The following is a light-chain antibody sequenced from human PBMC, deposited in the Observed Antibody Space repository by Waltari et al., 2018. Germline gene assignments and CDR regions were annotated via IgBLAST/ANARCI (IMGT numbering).Light chain of an antibody. Sequence: QSALTQPPSASGSPGQSVTISCTGTDDDIGGYEYVSWYQQHPGKAPKVLIYEVTKRPSGVPDRFSGSKSGNTASLTVSGLQAEDAADYYCSSYAGRNIVIFGGGTKLTVL. CDR3: SSYAGRNIVI. CDR2: EVT. J-gene: IGLJ2*01. V-gene: IGLV2-8*01. CDR1: DDDIGGYEY.